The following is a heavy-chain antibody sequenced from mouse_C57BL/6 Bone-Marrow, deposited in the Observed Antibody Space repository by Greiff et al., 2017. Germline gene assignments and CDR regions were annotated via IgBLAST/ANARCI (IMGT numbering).Heavy chain of an antibody. J-gene: IGHJ1*03. V-gene: IGHV5-15*04. CDR3: ARRGGTGNCDWYFDV. CDR1: GFTFSDYG. Sequence: DVMLVESGGGLVQPGGSLKLSCAASGFTFSDYGMAWVRQAPRKGPEWVAFISNLAYSIYYADTVTGRFTISRENAKNTLYLVKISLMSEDTAMYYCARRGGTGNCDWYFDVWGTGTTVTVSS. CDR2: ISNLAYSI. D-gene: IGHD4-1*01.